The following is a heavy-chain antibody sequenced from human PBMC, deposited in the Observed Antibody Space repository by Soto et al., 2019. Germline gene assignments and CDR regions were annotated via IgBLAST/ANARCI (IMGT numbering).Heavy chain of an antibody. J-gene: IGHJ6*02. V-gene: IGHV3-23*01. CDR1: GFTFTNYA. CDR2: ISGNGDST. CDR3: AKTSSGSGLHYYYGMDV. D-gene: IGHD6-19*01. Sequence: PGVSLRLSGSPSGFTFTNYAMSWVRKAPGKGLEWVSAISGNGDSTYYADSVKGRLTISRDNSKNTLYLQMNSLRAEDTAVYYCAKTSSGSGLHYYYGMDVWGQGT.